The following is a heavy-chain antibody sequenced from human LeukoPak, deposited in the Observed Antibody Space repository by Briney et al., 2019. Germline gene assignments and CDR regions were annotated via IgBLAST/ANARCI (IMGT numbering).Heavy chain of an antibody. V-gene: IGHV4-59*13. CDR2: IHYRGTT. J-gene: IGHJ4*02. CDR1: GGSISSYY. CDR3: ARDEFGDFQGFDY. Sequence: SETLSLTCTVSGGSISSYYWSWIRQPPGKGLEWLGNIHYRGTTNYNPSLKSRVTLSLDSSKSQFALKVTSVTVADTAVYYCARDEFGDFQGFDYWGQGTRVTVSS. D-gene: IGHD4-17*01.